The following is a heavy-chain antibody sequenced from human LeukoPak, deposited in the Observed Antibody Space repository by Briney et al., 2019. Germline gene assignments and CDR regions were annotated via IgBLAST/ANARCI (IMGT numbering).Heavy chain of an antibody. V-gene: IGHV3-23*01. Sequence: GGSLRLSCAASGFTFSSYAMSWVRQAPGKGLEWVSAISGSGGSTYYADSVKGRFTISRDNSKNTLYLQMNSLRAEDTAVYYCAKGRPSHYYDSSGYYPGDAFDIWGQGTMVTVSS. CDR3: AKGRPSHYYDSSGYYPGDAFDI. J-gene: IGHJ3*02. CDR2: ISGSGGST. CDR1: GFTFSSYA. D-gene: IGHD3-22*01.